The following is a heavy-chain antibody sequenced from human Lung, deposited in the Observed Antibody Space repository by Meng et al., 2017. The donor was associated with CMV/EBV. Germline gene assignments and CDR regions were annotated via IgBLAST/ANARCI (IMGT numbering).Heavy chain of an antibody. Sequence: ASXXVSXKASGYSFTRYDINWVRQAPGQGLEWMGWMNPNNGDTGYAQKFQGRVTMTRDTSISTVYMELNSLRSEDTAVYYCARVEGPAGAMLKYFYYYGTEVXGQGXTVTVSS. CDR3: ARVEGPAGAMLKYFYYYGTEV. J-gene: IGHJ6*02. CDR2: MNPNNGDT. CDR1: GYSFTRYD. V-gene: IGHV1-8*01. D-gene: IGHD6-13*01.